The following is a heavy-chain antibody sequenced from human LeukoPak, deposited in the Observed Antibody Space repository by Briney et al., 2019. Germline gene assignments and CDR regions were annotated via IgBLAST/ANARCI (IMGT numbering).Heavy chain of an antibody. CDR2: IKQDGSEK. CDR3: ARRRYSGSSQHFDY. CDR1: GFTFSSYW. V-gene: IGHV3-7*01. D-gene: IGHD1-26*01. Sequence: PGGSLRLSCAASGFTFSSYWMSWVRQAPGKGLEWVANIKQDGSEKYYVDSVKGRFTISRDNAKNSLYLQMNSLRAEDTAAYYCARRRYSGSSQHFDYWGQGTLVTVSS. J-gene: IGHJ4*02.